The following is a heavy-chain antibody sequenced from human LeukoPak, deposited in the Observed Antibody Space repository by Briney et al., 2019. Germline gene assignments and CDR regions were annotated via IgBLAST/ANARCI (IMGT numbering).Heavy chain of an antibody. CDR1: GFTFSSYG. V-gene: IGHV3-33*08. D-gene: IGHD5/OR15-5a*01. CDR3: ARDPSGLSLDY. J-gene: IGHJ4*02. CDR2: IWYDGSNK. Sequence: GGSLRLSCAASGFTFSSYGMHWVRQAPGKGLEWVAVIWYDGSNKYYADSVKGRFTISGDNSKNTLYLQMNSLRAEDTAVYYCARDPSGLSLDYWGQGTLVTVSS.